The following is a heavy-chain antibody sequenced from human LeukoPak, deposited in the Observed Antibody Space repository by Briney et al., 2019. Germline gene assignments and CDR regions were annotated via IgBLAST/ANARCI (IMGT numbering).Heavy chain of an antibody. V-gene: IGHV1-2*02. D-gene: IGHD6-13*01. CDR1: GYTFTGYY. Sequence: ASVKVSCKASGYTFTGYYMHWVRQAPGHGLEWMGWINPNSGGTNYAQKFQGRVTMTRDTSISTAYMELSRLRSDDTAVYYCARSGIAAAGTVSMWFDPWGQGTLVTVSS. CDR3: ARSGIAAAGTVSMWFDP. CDR2: INPNSGGT. J-gene: IGHJ5*02.